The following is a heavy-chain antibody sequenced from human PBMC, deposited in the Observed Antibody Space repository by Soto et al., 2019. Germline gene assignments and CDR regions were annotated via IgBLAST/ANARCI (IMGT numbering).Heavy chain of an antibody. CDR2: IYYEGST. D-gene: IGHD3-3*01. Sequence: LSLTCTVSGGSINSYHWSWIRQPPGKELEWIGYIYYEGSTNYNPSLKSRVTILVDTSKNQFSLKLSSVTAADTAVYYCARGTVTTQYFDYWGQGTLVTVSS. CDR3: ARGTVTTQYFDY. J-gene: IGHJ4*02. V-gene: IGHV4-59*08. CDR1: GGSINSYH.